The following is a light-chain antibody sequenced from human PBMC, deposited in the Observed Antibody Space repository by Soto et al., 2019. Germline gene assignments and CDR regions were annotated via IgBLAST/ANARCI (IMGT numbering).Light chain of an antibody. CDR1: QSVSIY. CDR3: QQRSNWPPKST. Sequence: EIVLAQSPATLSLSPGERATLSCRASQSVSIYLAWYQQKPGQAPRLLIYDASNRATGIPARFSGSGSGTDFTLTIRSLEPEDFAVYYCQQRSNWPPKSTFGQGTRLEIK. J-gene: IGKJ5*01. CDR2: DAS. V-gene: IGKV3-11*01.